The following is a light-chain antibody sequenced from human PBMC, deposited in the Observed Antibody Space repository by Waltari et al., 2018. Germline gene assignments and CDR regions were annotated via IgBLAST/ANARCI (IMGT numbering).Light chain of an antibody. V-gene: IGKV4-1*01. CDR2: WAS. CDR1: QSVLYNSNNNNY. J-gene: IGKJ1*01. Sequence: DIVMTQSPDSLAVSLCERANINCKSSQSVLYNSNNNNYLAWYQQKPGQPPKLLIYWASTRESGVPDRFSGSGSGTDFTLTISSLQAEDVAVYYCQQYYSTPWTFGQGTKVEIK. CDR3: QQYYSTPWT.